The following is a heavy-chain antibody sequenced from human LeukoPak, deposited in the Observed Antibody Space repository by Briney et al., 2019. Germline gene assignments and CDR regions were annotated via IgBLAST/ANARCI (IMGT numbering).Heavy chain of an antibody. J-gene: IGHJ3*02. CDR1: GFTFSSYA. V-gene: IGHV3-23*01. Sequence: GGSLRLSCAASGFTFSSYAMSWVRQAPGKGPEWVSDISGSGGNTYYADSVKGRFTISRDNSKNTLYLQMNSLRAEDTAVYYCAKGGPVVGEPAVMGGEHPLGDSLDIWGQGTMVTVSS. D-gene: IGHD2-2*01. CDR3: AKGGPVVGEPAVMGGEHPLGDSLDI. CDR2: ISGSGGNT.